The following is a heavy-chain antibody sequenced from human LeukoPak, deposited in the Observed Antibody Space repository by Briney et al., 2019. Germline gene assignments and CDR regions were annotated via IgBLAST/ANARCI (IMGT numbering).Heavy chain of an antibody. CDR2: MNPNSGNT. Sequence: ASVKVSCKASGYTFTSYDINWVRQATGQGLEWMGWMNPNSGNTSYAQKFQGRVTMTRNTSISTAYMELSSLRSEDTAVYYCARVGGYSYGYYYYYYYGMDVWGQGTTVTVSS. J-gene: IGHJ6*02. D-gene: IGHD5-18*01. CDR3: ARVGGYSYGYYYYYYYGMDV. V-gene: IGHV1-8*01. CDR1: GYTFTSYD.